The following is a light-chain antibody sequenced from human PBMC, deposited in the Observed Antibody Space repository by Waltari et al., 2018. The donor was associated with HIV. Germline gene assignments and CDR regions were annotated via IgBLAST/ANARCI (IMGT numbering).Light chain of an antibody. Sequence: QSVLTQPPSASGTPGQRVTISCSGSRSNFGSNYVYWYQQLPGTAPKLLIYRNNERPSGVPDRFSGSKSGTSASLAISGLRSEDEADYYCAAWDDTLSGPDFGTGTKVTVL. J-gene: IGLJ1*01. V-gene: IGLV1-47*01. CDR1: RSNFGSNY. CDR3: AAWDDTLSGPD. CDR2: RNN.